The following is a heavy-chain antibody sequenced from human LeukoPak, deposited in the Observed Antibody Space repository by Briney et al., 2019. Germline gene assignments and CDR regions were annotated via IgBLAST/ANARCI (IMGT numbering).Heavy chain of an antibody. CDR1: GGTFSSYA. V-gene: IGHV1-69*06. Sequence: SVKVSCKASGGTFSSYAISWVRQAPGQGLEWMGGIIPIFGTTNYAQKFQDRVTITADKSTSTAYMELSSLRSEDTAVYYCAREKRYMVRGAAYDAFDIWGQGTMVTVSS. D-gene: IGHD3-10*01. J-gene: IGHJ3*02. CDR2: IIPIFGTT. CDR3: AREKRYMVRGAAYDAFDI.